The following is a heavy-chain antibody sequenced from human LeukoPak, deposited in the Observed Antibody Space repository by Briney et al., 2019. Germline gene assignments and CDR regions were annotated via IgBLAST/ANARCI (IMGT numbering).Heavy chain of an antibody. V-gene: IGHV3-23*01. D-gene: IGHD6-13*01. CDR3: AKDRDTSSWYHHFDD. CDR1: GFIFSDDA. J-gene: IGHJ4*02. CDR2: VSGSGGTS. Sequence: GGSLRVSCVDSGFIFSDDAMSWVRQAPGEGLEGVSVVSGSGGTSFYAHSVKGRVTISRDNSTKTLYMQMNTLRADDTAVYYFAKDRDTSSWYHHFDDWGQGTEVTVSS.